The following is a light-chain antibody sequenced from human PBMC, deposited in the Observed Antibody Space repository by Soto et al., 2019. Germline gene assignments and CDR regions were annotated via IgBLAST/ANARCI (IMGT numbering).Light chain of an antibody. V-gene: IGLV1-47*02. Sequence: QAVVTQPPSASGTPGQRVTISCSGSSSNIGSNFVYWYQHLPGTAPKLLIYTNNQRPSGVPDRFSGSKSGTSASLAISGLRSEDEADYYCAAWDDSLSGLWVFGGGTKLTVL. CDR1: SSNIGSNF. CDR3: AAWDDSLSGLWV. J-gene: IGLJ3*02. CDR2: TNN.